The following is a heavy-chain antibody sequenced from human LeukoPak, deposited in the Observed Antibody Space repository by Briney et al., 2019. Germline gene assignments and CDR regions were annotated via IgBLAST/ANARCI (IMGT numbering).Heavy chain of an antibody. Sequence: GASVKVSCKASGYTFTGYYMHWVRQAPGQGLEWMGWINPNSGGTNYAQKFQGRVTITRDTSASTAYMELSSLRSEDMAVYYCARGPRVAATFGSYYYYMDVWGKGTTVTVSS. V-gene: IGHV1-2*02. CDR1: GYTFTGYY. J-gene: IGHJ6*03. D-gene: IGHD2-15*01. CDR2: INPNSGGT. CDR3: ARGPRVAATFGSYYYYMDV.